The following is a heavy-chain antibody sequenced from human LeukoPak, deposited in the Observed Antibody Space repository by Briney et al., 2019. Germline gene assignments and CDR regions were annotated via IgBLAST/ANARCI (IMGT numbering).Heavy chain of an antibody. Sequence: SETLSLTCTVSGGSISGYYWSWIRQPAGKGLEWIGRMYTTGSTLYNPSLKSRVTMSVDTSKNQFSLQLNSVTAADSAVYYCAGQTGYSSSWYLDYWGQGTLVTVSS. J-gene: IGHJ4*02. V-gene: IGHV4-4*07. D-gene: IGHD6-13*01. CDR3: AGQTGYSSSWYLDY. CDR2: MYTTGST. CDR1: GGSISGYY.